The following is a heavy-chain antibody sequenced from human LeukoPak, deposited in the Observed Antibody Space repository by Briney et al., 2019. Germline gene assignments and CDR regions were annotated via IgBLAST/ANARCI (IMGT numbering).Heavy chain of an antibody. Sequence: SETLSLTCTVSGGSISSYYWSWIRQPAGKGLEWIGRIYTSGSTNYNPSLKSRVTMSVDTSKNQFSLKLSSVTAADTAVYYCARSPDGYSSGWQSQYYFDYWGQGTLVTVSS. CDR3: ARSPDGYSSGWQSQYYFDY. CDR2: IYTSGST. D-gene: IGHD6-19*01. J-gene: IGHJ4*02. V-gene: IGHV4-4*07. CDR1: GGSISSYY.